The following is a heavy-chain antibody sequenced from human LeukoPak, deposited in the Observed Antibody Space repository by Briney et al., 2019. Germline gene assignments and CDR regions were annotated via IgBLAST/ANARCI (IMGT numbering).Heavy chain of an antibody. V-gene: IGHV4-34*01. D-gene: IGHD4-17*01. CDR3: VRMTTVTTLDY. CDR2: INHSGST. CDR1: GGSFSGYY. J-gene: IGHJ4*02. Sequence: SETLSLTCAVYGGSFSGYYWSWIRQPPGKGLEWIGEINHSGSTNYNPSLKSRVTISVDTSKNQFSLKLSSVTAADTAVYYCVRMTTVTTLDYWGQGTLVTVSS.